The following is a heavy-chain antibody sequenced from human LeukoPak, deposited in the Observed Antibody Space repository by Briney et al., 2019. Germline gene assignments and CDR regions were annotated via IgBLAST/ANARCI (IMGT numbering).Heavy chain of an antibody. CDR2: IYHSGST. CDR1: GYSIRSDYY. V-gene: IGHV4-38-2*02. Sequence: SETLSLTCTVSGYSIRSDYYWGWIRQPPGKGLEWIGSIYHSGSTYYNPSLKSRVTISVDTSKNQFSLKLSSVTAADAAVYYCARLIAAAGNWFDPWGQGTLVTVSS. J-gene: IGHJ5*02. CDR3: ARLIAAAGNWFDP. D-gene: IGHD6-13*01.